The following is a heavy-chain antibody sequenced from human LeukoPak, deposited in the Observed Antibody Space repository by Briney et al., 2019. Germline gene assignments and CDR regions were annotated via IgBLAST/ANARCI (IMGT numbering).Heavy chain of an antibody. CDR2: ISASGGVA. CDR3: AKDLRYYYYMDV. Sequence: GGSLRLSCAVSGFTFSAYAMSWVRQAPGKGLEWVSSISASGGVAYYADSVMGRFTISRDNSTNTLYLQMNSLRAEDTAVYYCAKDLRYYYYMDVWGKGTTVTVSS. J-gene: IGHJ6*03. CDR1: GFTFSAYA. V-gene: IGHV3-23*01.